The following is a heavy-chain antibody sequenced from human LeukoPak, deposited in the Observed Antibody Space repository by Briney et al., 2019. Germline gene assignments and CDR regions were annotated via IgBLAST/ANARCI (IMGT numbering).Heavy chain of an antibody. CDR3: ARVRGSSWSFYYMDV. Sequence: GGSLRLSCAASGFTLNSYAMDWVRQAPGEGLEFVSGLSSDGVSTYYANSVRGRFTISRDDFKNTLYLQMGSLTTEDLGVYYCARVRGSSWSFYYMDVWGKGTTVTVSS. V-gene: IGHV3-64*01. CDR2: LSSDGVST. D-gene: IGHD6-6*01. J-gene: IGHJ6*03. CDR1: GFTLNSYA.